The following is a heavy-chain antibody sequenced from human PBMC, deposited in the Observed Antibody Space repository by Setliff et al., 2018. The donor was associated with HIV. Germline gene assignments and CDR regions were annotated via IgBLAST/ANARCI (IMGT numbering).Heavy chain of an antibody. CDR1: GGSFSGYY. D-gene: IGHD1-1*01. CDR2: INHSGST. V-gene: IGHV4-34*01. Sequence: ASETLSLTCAVYGGSFSGYYWSWIRQPPGKGLEWIGEINHSGSTNYNPSLKSRVTISVDTSKNQFSLTLTSVTATDTAVYYCARHRKDDDFLTAYFDSLGQGALVTVSS. CDR3: ARHRKDDDFLTAYFDS. J-gene: IGHJ4*02.